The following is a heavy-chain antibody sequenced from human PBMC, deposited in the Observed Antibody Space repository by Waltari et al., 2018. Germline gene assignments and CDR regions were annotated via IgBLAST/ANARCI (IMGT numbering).Heavy chain of an antibody. CDR3: VRGGGWFGELFPDQ. D-gene: IGHD3-10*01. CDR2: ISWSSGNI. V-gene: IGHV3-9*01. CDR1: GFTFGDFA. Sequence: ELQLVASGGGLQQPGRSLNSPFGASGFTFGDFALYWVRKVPGKGLDWVSGISWSSGNICYAESGKGRVNISRDNANKSLFLQMNSLRCEDTALYYGVRGGGWFGELFPDQWGHGTLVTVSS. J-gene: IGHJ5*02.